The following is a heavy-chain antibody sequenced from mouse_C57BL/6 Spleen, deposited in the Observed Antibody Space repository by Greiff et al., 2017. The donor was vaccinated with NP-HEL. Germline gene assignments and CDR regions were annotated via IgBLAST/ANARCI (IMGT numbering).Heavy chain of an antibody. Sequence: VQLQQSGPELVKPGASVKISCKASGYSFTSYYIHWVKQRPGQGLEWIGWIYPGSGNTKYNEKFKGKATLTADTSSSPAYMQLCSLTSEDSAVYYCARGSLYYDYDFYAMDYWGQGTSVTVSS. V-gene: IGHV1-66*01. CDR2: IYPGSGNT. D-gene: IGHD2-4*01. CDR3: ARGSLYYDYDFYAMDY. J-gene: IGHJ4*01. CDR1: GYSFTSYY.